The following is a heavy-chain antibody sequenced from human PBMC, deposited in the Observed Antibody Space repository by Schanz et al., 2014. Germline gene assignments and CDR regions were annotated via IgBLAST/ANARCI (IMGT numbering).Heavy chain of an antibody. CDR3: AREKGHGYSGLS. V-gene: IGHV1-2*06. D-gene: IGHD5-12*01. J-gene: IGHJ5*02. CDR2: FT. Sequence: QVQLVQSGAEVKKPGASVKVSCKASGYTLTNFDINWVRQAPGQGLEWLRRFTHISQKFQGRVTMTRDTSITTAYMDLSGLTSDDTAVYYCAREKGHGYSGLSWGQGTLLAVSS. CDR1: GYTLTNFD.